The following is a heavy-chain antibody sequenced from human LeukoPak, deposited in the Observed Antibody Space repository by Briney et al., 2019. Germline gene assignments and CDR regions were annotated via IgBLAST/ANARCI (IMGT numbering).Heavy chain of an antibody. CDR2: IYTSGST. CDR3: ARASYYDILTGYYDQYYFDY. Sequence: SETLSLTCAVSGGSISSYYWSWIRQPAGKGLEWIGRIYTSGSTNYNPSLKSRVTMSVDTSKNQFSLKLSSVTAADTAVYYCARASYYDILTGYYDQYYFDYWGQGTLVTVSS. D-gene: IGHD3-9*01. J-gene: IGHJ4*02. CDR1: GGSISSYY. V-gene: IGHV4-4*07.